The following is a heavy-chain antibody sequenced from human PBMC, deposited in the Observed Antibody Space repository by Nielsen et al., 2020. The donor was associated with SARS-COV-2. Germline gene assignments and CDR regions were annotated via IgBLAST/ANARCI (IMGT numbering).Heavy chain of an antibody. CDR2: IYYSGST. J-gene: IGHJ4*02. D-gene: IGHD1-26*01. CDR1: GFTVSSNY. CDR3: ARDSVGATTLSFDY. Sequence: ESLKISCAASGFTVSSNYMSWVRQAPGKGLEWIGYIYYSGSTNYNPSLKSRVTISVDTSKNQFSLKLSSVTAADTAVYYCARDSVGATTLSFDYWGQGTLVTVSS. V-gene: IGHV4-59*02.